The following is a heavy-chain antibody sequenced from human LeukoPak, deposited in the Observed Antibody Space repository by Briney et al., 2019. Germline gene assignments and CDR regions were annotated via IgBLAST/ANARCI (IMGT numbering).Heavy chain of an antibody. CDR1: GFTFSSYA. Sequence: GGSLRLSCAASGFTFSSYAMSWVGQAPGKGLEGVSAISGSGGSTYHADSVKGRFTISRDNSKNTLYLQMNSLRAEDTAVYYCAKDRHFDWPDYWGQGTLVTVSS. CDR2: ISGSGGST. V-gene: IGHV3-23*01. D-gene: IGHD3-9*01. J-gene: IGHJ4*02. CDR3: AKDRHFDWPDY.